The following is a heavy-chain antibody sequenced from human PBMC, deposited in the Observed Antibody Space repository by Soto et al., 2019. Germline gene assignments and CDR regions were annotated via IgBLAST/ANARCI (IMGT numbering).Heavy chain of an antibody. J-gene: IGHJ4*02. Sequence: EVQLLESGGGLVQPGGSLRLSCAASGFTFNTYAMNWVREAPGKGLEWVSTISVSGDSAYLADSVRGRFTISRDNSKNTVYLQLNSMRADDTAMYYCATRHLSYCSGGSCNPFDFWGQGTLVTVSS. CDR1: GFTFNTYA. D-gene: IGHD2-15*01. V-gene: IGHV3-23*01. CDR3: ATRHLSYCSGGSCNPFDF. CDR2: ISVSGDSA.